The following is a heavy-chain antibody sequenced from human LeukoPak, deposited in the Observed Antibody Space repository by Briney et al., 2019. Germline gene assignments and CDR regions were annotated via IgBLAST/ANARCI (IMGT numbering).Heavy chain of an antibody. V-gene: IGHV3-23*01. CDR2: ISGSGGST. Sequence: PGGSLRLSCAASGFTFSSYAMSWVRQAPGKGLEWVSAISGSGGSTYYADSVKGRFTISRDNSKNTLYLQMNSLRAEDTAVYYCAKGGYWSYYYYYMDVWGKGTTVTVSS. J-gene: IGHJ6*03. D-gene: IGHD3-22*01. CDR3: AKGGYWSYYYYYMDV. CDR1: GFTFSSYA.